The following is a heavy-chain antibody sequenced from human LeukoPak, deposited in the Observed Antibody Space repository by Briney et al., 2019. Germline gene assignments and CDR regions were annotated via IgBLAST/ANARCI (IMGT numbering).Heavy chain of an antibody. V-gene: IGHV3-30-3*01. CDR1: GFTFSSYA. Sequence: GGSLRLSCAASGFTFSSYAMHWVRQAPGKGLEWAAVISYDGSNKYYADSVKGRFTISRDNSKNTLYLQMNSLRAEDTAVYYCARVVAAAFDYWGQGTLVTVSS. D-gene: IGHD6-13*01. J-gene: IGHJ4*02. CDR2: ISYDGSNK. CDR3: ARVVAAAFDY.